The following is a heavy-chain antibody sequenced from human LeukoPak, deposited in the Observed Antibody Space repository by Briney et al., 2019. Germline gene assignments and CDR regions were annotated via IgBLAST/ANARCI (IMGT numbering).Heavy chain of an antibody. CDR3: ARDTHNLVAAAGFDF. CDR2: VYSRGGT. D-gene: IGHD6-13*01. CDR1: RVSISDYY. V-gene: IGHV4-4*07. Sequence: SETLSLTCSVSRVSISDYYWSWIRQSAGKGLEWIGHVYSRGGTNYNPSLKSRVTISIDTSRNQFSLQLNSVTAAGTAVYYCARDTHNLVAAAGFDFWGRGTLVAVSS. J-gene: IGHJ4*02.